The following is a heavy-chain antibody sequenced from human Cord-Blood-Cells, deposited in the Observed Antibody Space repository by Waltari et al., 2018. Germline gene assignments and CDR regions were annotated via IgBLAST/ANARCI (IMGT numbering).Heavy chain of an antibody. J-gene: IGHJ6*02. CDR3: ARDNSSSSGYYGMDV. V-gene: IGHV3-30-3*01. CDR1: GFTFSSYA. Sequence: VESGGGVVQPGRSLRLSCAASGFTFSSYAMHWVRQAPGKGLEWVAVISYDGSNKYYADSVKGRFTISRDNSKNTLYLQMNSLRAEDTAVYYCARDNSSSSGYYGMDVWGQGTTVTVSS. D-gene: IGHD6-6*01. CDR2: ISYDGSNK.